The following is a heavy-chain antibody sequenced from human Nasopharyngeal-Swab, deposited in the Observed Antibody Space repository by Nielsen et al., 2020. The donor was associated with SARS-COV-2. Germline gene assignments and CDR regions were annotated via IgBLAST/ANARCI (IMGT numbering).Heavy chain of an antibody. Sequence: GGSLRLSCAASGFTFSSYGMHWVRQAPGKGLEWVAVIWYDGSNKYYADSVKGRFTTSRDNSKNTLYLQMNSLSAEDTAVYYCARDSIAARLDPWGQGTLVTVSS. CDR2: IWYDGSNK. V-gene: IGHV3-33*01. CDR1: GFTFSSYG. D-gene: IGHD6-6*01. CDR3: ARDSIAARLDP. J-gene: IGHJ5*02.